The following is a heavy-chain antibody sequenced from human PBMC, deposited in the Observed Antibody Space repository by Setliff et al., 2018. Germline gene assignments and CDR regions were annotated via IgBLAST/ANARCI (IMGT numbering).Heavy chain of an antibody. J-gene: IGHJ4*02. D-gene: IGHD6-6*01. Sequence: SETLSLTCAVSGASISSDNWWSWVRQPPGEGLEWIGEINHSGSTNYNPSLKSRVTISVDTSRDQFSLKLISMTAADTAVYYCARGRNVAARLLDSWGQGTLVTVSS. CDR2: INHSGST. V-gene: IGHV4-4*02. CDR3: ARGRNVAARLLDS. CDR1: GASISSDNW.